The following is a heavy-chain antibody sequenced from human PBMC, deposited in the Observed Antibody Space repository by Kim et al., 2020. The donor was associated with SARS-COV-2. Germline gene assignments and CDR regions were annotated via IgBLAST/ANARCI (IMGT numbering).Heavy chain of an antibody. CDR3: ARDLGEYSGSYEPFDY. D-gene: IGHD1-26*01. J-gene: IGHJ4*02. Sequence: ASVKVSCKASGYTFTSYGISWVRQAPGQGLEWMGWISAYNGNTNYAQKLQGRVTMTTDTSTSTAYMELRSLRSDDTAVYYCARDLGEYSGSYEPFDYWGQGTLVTVSS. V-gene: IGHV1-18*04. CDR2: ISAYNGNT. CDR1: GYTFTSYG.